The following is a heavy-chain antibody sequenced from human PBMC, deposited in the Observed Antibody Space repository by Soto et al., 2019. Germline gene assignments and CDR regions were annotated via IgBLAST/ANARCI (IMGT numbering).Heavy chain of an antibody. CDR1: GYTFTGYY. CDR3: ARELSYYDFWSGYPYYYYGMDV. CDR2: INPNSGGT. J-gene: IGHJ6*02. Sequence: ASVKVSCKASGYTFTGYYMHWVRQAPGQGLEWMGWINPNSGGTNYAQKFQGWVTMTRDTSISTAYMELSRLRSDDTAVYYCARELSYYDFWSGYPYYYYGMDVWGQGTPVTVSS. D-gene: IGHD3-3*01. V-gene: IGHV1-2*04.